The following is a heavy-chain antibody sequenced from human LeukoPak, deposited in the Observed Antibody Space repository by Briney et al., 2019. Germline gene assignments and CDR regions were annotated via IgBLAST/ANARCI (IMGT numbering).Heavy chain of an antibody. J-gene: IGHJ5*02. V-gene: IGHV1-2*02. CDR3: ARGWYYYGSGSPNWFDP. Sequence: ASVKVSCKASGYTFTDYYIHWVRQAPGQGLEWMGWISPDIGGTNYAQKFQGRVTMTRDTSISTAYLELSSLRSEDTAVYYCARGWYYYGSGSPNWFDPWGQGTLVTVSS. D-gene: IGHD3-10*01. CDR1: GYTFTDYY. CDR2: ISPDIGGT.